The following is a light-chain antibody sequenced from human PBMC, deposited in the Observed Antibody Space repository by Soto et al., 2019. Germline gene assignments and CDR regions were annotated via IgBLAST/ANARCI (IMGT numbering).Light chain of an antibody. CDR1: SSDVGAYNY. CDR2: DVS. J-gene: IGLJ2*01. V-gene: IGLV2-14*03. Sequence: QSALTQPASMSGSPGQSITISCTGTSSDVGAYNYVSWYQQHPGKAPKLMIYDVSNRPSGVSNRFSGSKSGNTASLTISGLQAEDEADYYCSSYTSSRTSVVFGGGTKLTVL. CDR3: SSYTSSRTSVV.